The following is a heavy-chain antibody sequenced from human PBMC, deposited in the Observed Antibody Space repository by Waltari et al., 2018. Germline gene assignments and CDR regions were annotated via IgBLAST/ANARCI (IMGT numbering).Heavy chain of an antibody. CDR2: INAGNGNT. CDR1: GYTFTSYA. CDR3: AISGIAVAENWFDP. J-gene: IGHJ5*02. D-gene: IGHD6-19*01. V-gene: IGHV1-3*01. Sequence: QVQLVQSGAEVKKPGASVKVSCKASGYTFTSYAMHLVRQAPGQRLEWMGWINAGNGNTKYSQKFQGRVTITRDTSASTAYMELSSLRSEDTAVYYCAISGIAVAENWFDPWGQGTLVTVSS.